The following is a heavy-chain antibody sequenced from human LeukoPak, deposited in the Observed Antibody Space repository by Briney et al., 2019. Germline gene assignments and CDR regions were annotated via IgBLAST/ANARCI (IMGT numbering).Heavy chain of an antibody. J-gene: IGHJ4*02. Sequence: SETLSLTCTVSGGSISSYYWGWIRQPPGKGLEWIGSIYYSGSTYYNPSLKSRVTISVDTSKNQFSLKLSSVTAADTAVYYCAKQSEFDYWGQGTLVTVSS. CDR2: IYYSGST. CDR3: AKQSEFDY. CDR1: GGSISSYY. V-gene: IGHV4-39*01.